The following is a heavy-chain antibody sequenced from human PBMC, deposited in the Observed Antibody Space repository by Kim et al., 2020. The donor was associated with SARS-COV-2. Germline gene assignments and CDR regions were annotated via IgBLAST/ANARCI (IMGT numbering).Heavy chain of an antibody. D-gene: IGHD1-26*01. CDR1: GFTFSNAW. V-gene: IGHV3-15*01. CDR3: TTVDKVVLYSGSYHYYYYYGMDV. Sequence: GGSLRLSCAASGFTFSNAWMSWVRQAPGKGLEWVGRIKSKTDGGTTDYAAPVKGRFTISRDDSKNTLYLQMNSLKTEDTAVYYCTTVDKVVLYSGSYHYYYYYGMDVWGQGTTVTVSS. J-gene: IGHJ6*02. CDR2: IKSKTDGGTT.